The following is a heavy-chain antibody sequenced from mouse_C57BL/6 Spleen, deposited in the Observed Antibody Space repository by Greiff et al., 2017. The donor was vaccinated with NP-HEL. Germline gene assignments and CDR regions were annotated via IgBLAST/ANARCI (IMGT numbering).Heavy chain of an antibody. J-gene: IGHJ1*03. CDR3: AGDPGYRYFDV. CDR1: GFTFSDYY. Sequence: EVQVVESEGGLVQPGSSMKLSCTASGFTFSDYYMAWVRQVPEKGLEWVANIYYDGSCTYYLDSLKSRFIISRDNEKNILYLQMGGLKSEDTAAYYCAGDPGYRYFDVWGTGTTVTVSS. CDR2: IYYDGSCT. V-gene: IGHV5-16*01.